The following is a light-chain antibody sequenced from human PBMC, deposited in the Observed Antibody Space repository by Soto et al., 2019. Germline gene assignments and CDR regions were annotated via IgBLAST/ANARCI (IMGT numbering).Light chain of an antibody. CDR3: QQYNNWPPIP. J-gene: IGKJ5*01. CDR2: AAS. Sequence: EVVRTQSKATLSVSPGERATLSCMASQSVSTNLAWYQQKPGQGPRLLIYAASTRATATPARFSGSGSGTEFTLTISSLQSEDFAVYYCQQYNNWPPIPFGQGTLLAIK. CDR1: QSVSTN. V-gene: IGKV3-15*01.